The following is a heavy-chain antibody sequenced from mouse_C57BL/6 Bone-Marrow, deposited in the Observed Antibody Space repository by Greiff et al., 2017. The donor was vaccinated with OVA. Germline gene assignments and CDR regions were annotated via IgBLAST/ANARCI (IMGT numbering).Heavy chain of an antibody. CDR2: INPSNGGT. D-gene: IGHD1-1*01. CDR1: GYTFTSYW. V-gene: IGHV1-53*01. CDR3: ARCYYDFDY. Sequence: QVQLQQPGTELVKPGASVTLSCKASGYTFTSYWMHWVKQRPGPGLEWIGNINPSNGGTTYNEKFKSKATLTVDKSSSTAYMQLSSLTSEDSAVYYCARCYYDFDYWGQGTTLTVSS. J-gene: IGHJ2*01.